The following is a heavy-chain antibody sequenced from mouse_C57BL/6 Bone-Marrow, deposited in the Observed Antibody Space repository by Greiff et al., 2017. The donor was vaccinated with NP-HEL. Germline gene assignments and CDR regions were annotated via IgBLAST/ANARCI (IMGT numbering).Heavy chain of an antibody. V-gene: IGHV1-19*01. CDR1: GYTFTDYY. D-gene: IGHD1-1*01. Sequence: VQLKQSGPVLVKPGASVKMSCKASGYTFTDYYMNWVKQSHGKSLEWIGVINPYNGGTSYNQKFKGKATLTVDKSSSTAYMELNSLTSEDSAVYYCARTSYYYGSSYGYFDVWGTGTTVTVSS. CDR3: ARTSYYYGSSYGYFDV. J-gene: IGHJ1*03. CDR2: INPYNGGT.